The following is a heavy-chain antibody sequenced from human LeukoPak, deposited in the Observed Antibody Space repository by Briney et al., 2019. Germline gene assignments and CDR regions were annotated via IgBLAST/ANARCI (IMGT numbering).Heavy chain of an antibody. D-gene: IGHD6-13*01. CDR3: ARGGAAAGTPLQYYFDY. J-gene: IGHJ4*02. CDR2: INHSGST. Sequence: PSETLSLTCAVYGESFSGYYWSWIRQPPGEGLERIGEINHSGSTNYNPSLKSRVTISVDTSKNQFSLKLSSVTAADTAVYYCARGGAAAGTPLQYYFDYWGQGTLVTVSS. V-gene: IGHV4-34*01. CDR1: GESFSGYY.